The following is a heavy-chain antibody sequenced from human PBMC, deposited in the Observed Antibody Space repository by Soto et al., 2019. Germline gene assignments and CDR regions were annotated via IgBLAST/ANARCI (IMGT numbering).Heavy chain of an antibody. J-gene: IGHJ3*02. CDR3: ARGIAVARGAFDI. CDR1: GFTFSDHY. CDR2: SRNKANSYTT. D-gene: IGHD6-19*01. Sequence: PGGSLRLSCAASGFTFSDHYMDWVRQAPWKGLEWVARSRNKANSYTTEYAAPVKGRVTISRDDSKNSLYLQMNSLKTEDTAVYYCARGIAVARGAFDIWGQGTMDIV. V-gene: IGHV3-72*01.